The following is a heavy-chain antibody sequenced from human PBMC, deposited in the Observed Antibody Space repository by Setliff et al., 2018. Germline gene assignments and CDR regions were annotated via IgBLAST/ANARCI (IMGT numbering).Heavy chain of an antibody. CDR3: ARGGTFRYFDY. J-gene: IGHJ4*02. Sequence: SETLSLTCTVSGASVRSHYWSWIRQSPEKGLEWIGHVYYSGAANYNPSLKSRVTVSVDTSKNQFSLRLISVTAADTAVYYCARGGTFRYFDYWGQGTPVTVSS. CDR2: VYYSGAA. D-gene: IGHD5-12*01. V-gene: IGHV4-59*02. CDR1: GASVRSHY.